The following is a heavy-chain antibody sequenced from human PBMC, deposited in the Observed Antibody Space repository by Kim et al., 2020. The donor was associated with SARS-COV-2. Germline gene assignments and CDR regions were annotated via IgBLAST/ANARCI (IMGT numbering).Heavy chain of an antibody. D-gene: IGHD3-22*01. V-gene: IGHV4-31*03. CDR3: ARSYDSSGYYYNEHNWFDP. J-gene: IGHJ5*02. Sequence: SETLSLTCTVSGGSISSGGYYWSWIRQHPGKGLEWIGYIYYSGSTYYNPSLKSRVTISVDTSKNQFSLKLSSVTAADTAVYYCARSYDSSGYYYNEHNWFDPWGQGTLVTVSS. CDR1: GGSISSGGYY. CDR2: IYYSGST.